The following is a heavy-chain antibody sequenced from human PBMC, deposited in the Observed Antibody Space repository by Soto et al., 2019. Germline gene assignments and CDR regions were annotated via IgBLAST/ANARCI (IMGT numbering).Heavy chain of an antibody. V-gene: IGHV4-59*01. CDR1: GVSISSFY. J-gene: IGHJ4*02. D-gene: IGHD3-10*01. CDR2: IYNSGST. Sequence: QVQLQESGPGLVKPSETLSLTCTVSGVSISSFYWSWIRQPPGKGLEWIGYIYNSGSTKYNPSLKSRVTISVDTSKNQFSLRLTSVTAADTAVYYCARTVWFGSGNYYFDYWGQGTLVTVSS. CDR3: ARTVWFGSGNYYFDY.